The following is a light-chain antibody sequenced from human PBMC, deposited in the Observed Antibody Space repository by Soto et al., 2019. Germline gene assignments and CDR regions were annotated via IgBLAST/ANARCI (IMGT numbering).Light chain of an antibody. CDR1: QSLSSSN. CDR2: AAS. CDR3: QQYAASSWT. V-gene: IGKV3-20*01. J-gene: IGKJ1*01. Sequence: EIVLTQSPGTVSLSPGERVTVSCRSSQSLSSSNFAWYQRKPGQAPRLLIYAASSRATGIPDRFSGSGSGTDFTLTISRLEPEDFAVYYCQQYAASSWTFGQGTKVDIK.